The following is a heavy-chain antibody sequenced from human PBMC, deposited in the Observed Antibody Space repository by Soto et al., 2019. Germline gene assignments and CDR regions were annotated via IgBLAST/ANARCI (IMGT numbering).Heavy chain of an antibody. Sequence: SETLCLACAVYGAPSSGYYWTWIRQPPGKGLEWIGEINHTGSTKYNPSLKSRVTISLDTSKNQFSLSLRSVTAADTAVYYCARGREIFGAVTPFEYWGQGTQVTGSS. J-gene: IGHJ4*02. D-gene: IGHD3-3*01. V-gene: IGHV4-34*01. CDR3: ARGREIFGAVTPFEY. CDR2: INHTGST. CDR1: GAPSSGYY.